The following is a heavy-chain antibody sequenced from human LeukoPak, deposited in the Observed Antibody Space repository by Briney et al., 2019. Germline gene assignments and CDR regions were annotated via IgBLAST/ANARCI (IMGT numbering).Heavy chain of an antibody. Sequence: PGGSLRLSCTASGITFSSYGMHWVRQAPGKGLEWVTLIRFDGTNQYYADSVKGRFAISRDNSKNTVYLQMNSLIAEDTAVYYCAREDVRKLDCWGQGTLFTVSS. J-gene: IGHJ4*02. CDR1: GITFSSYG. CDR3: AREDVRKLDC. CDR2: IRFDGTNQ. V-gene: IGHV3-30*02. D-gene: IGHD3-10*02.